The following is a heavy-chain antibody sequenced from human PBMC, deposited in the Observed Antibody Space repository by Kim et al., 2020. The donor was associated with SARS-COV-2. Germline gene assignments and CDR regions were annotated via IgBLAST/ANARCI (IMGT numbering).Heavy chain of an antibody. J-gene: IGHJ3*01. CDR1: GFSVTNNY. V-gene: IGHV3-53*04. Sequence: GGSLRLSCAASGFSVTNNYMTWVRQAPGKRLECVSVIYNDDDTFYSDSVGGRFTISRHNSKNTLYLQMNSLRGDDTAVYYCARLRYGGNDRLRVLDGFDLWGQGTMVTVSS. CDR3: ARLRYGGNDRLRVLDGFDL. D-gene: IGHD5-12*01. CDR2: IYNDDDT.